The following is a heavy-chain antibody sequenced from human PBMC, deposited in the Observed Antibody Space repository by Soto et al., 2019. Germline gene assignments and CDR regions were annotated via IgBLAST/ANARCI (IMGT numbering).Heavy chain of an antibody. CDR3: AKTYSGDSNDAFDI. CDR1: GYRFTNFW. D-gene: IGHD1-26*01. CDR2: IYPGDSDT. Sequence: ESLKISCTGSGYRFTNFWIGWVRQMPGKGLEWMGIIYPGDSDTTYGPSFEGQVTFSADRSTSTAYLEWSSLRASDTAMYYCAKTYSGDSNDAFDIWGQGTLVTVSS. V-gene: IGHV5-51*01. J-gene: IGHJ3*02.